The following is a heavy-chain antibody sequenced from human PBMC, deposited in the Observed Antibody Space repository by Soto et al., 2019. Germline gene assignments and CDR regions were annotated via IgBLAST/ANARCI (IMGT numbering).Heavy chain of an antibody. V-gene: IGHV3-21*01. Sequence: EVQLVESGGSLVKPGGSLRLSCAASGFTFSSYSMNWVRQAPGKGLEWVSSISSSSSYIYYADSVKGRFTISRDNAKNSLYLQMNSLRAEDTAVYYCARGEDIVLMVYAGAFDIWGQGTMVTVSS. CDR1: GFTFSSYS. CDR3: ARGEDIVLMVYAGAFDI. D-gene: IGHD2-8*01. J-gene: IGHJ3*02. CDR2: ISSSSSYI.